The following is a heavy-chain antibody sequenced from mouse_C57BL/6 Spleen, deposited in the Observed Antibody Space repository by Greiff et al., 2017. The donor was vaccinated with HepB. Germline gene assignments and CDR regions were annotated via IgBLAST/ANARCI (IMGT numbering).Heavy chain of an antibody. CDR3: ARHESLDY. CDR2: ISSGSSTI. V-gene: IGHV5-17*01. Sequence: EVQLVESGGGLVKPGGSLKLSCAASGFTFSDYGMHWVRQAPEKGLEWVAYISSGSSTIYYADTVKGRFTISRDNAKNTLFVQMTSLRSEDTAMYYCARHESLDYWGQGTTLTVSS. J-gene: IGHJ2*01. CDR1: GFTFSDYG.